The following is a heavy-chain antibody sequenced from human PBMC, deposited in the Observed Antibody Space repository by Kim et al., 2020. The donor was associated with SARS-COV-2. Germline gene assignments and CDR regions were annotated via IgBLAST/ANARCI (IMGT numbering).Heavy chain of an antibody. CDR3: ARDDSSCYYDY. J-gene: IGHJ4*02. D-gene: IGHD3-22*01. Sequence: YYADSVMCRFTIARDNAKNSLYLQMNSLRAEDTSVYYCARDDSSCYYDYWGQGTLVTVSS. V-gene: IGHV3-21*01.